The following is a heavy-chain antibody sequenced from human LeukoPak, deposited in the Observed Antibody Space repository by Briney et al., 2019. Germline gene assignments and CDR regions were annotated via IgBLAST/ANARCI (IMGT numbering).Heavy chain of an antibody. J-gene: IGHJ4*02. CDR2: INPSGGST. D-gene: IGHD2-2*01. V-gene: IGHV1-46*01. CDR3: ARRAAHCSSTSCYDPYYFDY. CDR1: GYTFTIYY. Sequence: GASVTVSFKASGYTFTIYYMHWVRQAPGQGLEWMGIINPSGGSTSYAQKFQGRVTMTRDTSTSTVYMELSSLRSEDTAVYYCARRAAHCSSTSCYDPYYFDYWGQGTLVTVSS.